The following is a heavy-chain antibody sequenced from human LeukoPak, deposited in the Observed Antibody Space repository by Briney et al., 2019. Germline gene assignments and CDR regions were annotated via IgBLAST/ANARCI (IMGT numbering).Heavy chain of an antibody. V-gene: IGHV1-18*01. Sequence: AASVKVSCKASGYTFTSYGISWVRQAPGQGLEWMGWISAYNGNTNYAEKLQGRVTMTTDTSTSTAYMELRSLRSDDTAVYYCAWDDSRVAGGHWGQETLATVSS. CDR2: ISAYNGNT. J-gene: IGHJ4*02. CDR3: AWDDSRVAGGH. D-gene: IGHD3-22*01. CDR1: GYTFTSYG.